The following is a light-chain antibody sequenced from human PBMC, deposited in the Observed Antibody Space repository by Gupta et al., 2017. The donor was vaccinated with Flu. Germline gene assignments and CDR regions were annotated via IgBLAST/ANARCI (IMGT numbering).Light chain of an antibody. Sequence: DSEMTQSPSSLSASVGDRVTITCRASQSISSYLNWYQQKPGKAPKLLIYAASSLQSGVPSRFSGSGSGTDFTLTISRLQPEDFATYYCQQRDSTPGTFGQGTKVEIK. J-gene: IGKJ1*01. CDR2: AAS. CDR1: QSISSY. V-gene: IGKV1-39*01. CDR3: QQRDSTPGT.